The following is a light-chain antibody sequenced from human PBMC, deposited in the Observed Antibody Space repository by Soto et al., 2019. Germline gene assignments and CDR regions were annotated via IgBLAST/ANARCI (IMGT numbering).Light chain of an antibody. CDR1: QSVSSSY. J-gene: IGKJ3*01. CDR2: GAS. Sequence: EVVLTQSPGTLSLSPGERATLSCRASQSVSSSYVAWYQQKPGLPPRLLIYGASRRATGIPDRFSGSGSGTDFTLTISRLEPEDFAVYYCQQYGNSGVTFGPGTKVDIK. CDR3: QQYGNSGVT. V-gene: IGKV3-20*01.